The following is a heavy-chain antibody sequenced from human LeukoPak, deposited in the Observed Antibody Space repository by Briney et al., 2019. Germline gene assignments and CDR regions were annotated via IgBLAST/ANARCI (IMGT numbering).Heavy chain of an antibody. D-gene: IGHD2-2*01. CDR1: GGSISSYY. V-gene: IGHV4-59*08. Sequence: SETLSLTCTVSGGSISSYYWSWIRQPPGKGLEWIGYIYYSGSTNYNPSLKSRVTISVDTSKNQFSLKLSSETAADTAVYYCARHTRRYCSSTSCYDWIWFDPWGQGTLVTVSP. CDR2: IYYSGST. CDR3: ARHTRRYCSSTSCYDWIWFDP. J-gene: IGHJ5*02.